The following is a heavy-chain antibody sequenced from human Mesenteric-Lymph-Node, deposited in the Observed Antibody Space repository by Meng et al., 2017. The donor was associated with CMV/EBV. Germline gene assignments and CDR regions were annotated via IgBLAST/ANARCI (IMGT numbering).Heavy chain of an antibody. D-gene: IGHD3-10*01. V-gene: IGHV3-30*18. J-gene: IGHJ4*02. CDR2: ISYDGRDK. Sequence: GESLKISCKVSGFTFSSYAMDWVRQAPGKGLEWVAFISYDGRDKYYADSVKGRFTVSRDSSKDTLHLQMNSLRAEDTAVYYCAKTSNQYYYGSLLDWGQGTLVTVSS. CDR3: AKTSNQYYYGSLLD. CDR1: GFTFSSYA.